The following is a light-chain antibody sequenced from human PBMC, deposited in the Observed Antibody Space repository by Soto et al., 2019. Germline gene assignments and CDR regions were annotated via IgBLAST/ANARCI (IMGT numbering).Light chain of an antibody. Sequence: EIVLTQSPGTLSLSPGERATLSCRASQSVSNNYLAWYQQKPGQAPRLLIYGASNRATGIPDRFSGSGSGTDFTITISRLEREDFAVYCCQQYGSSGTFGQGTKVEIK. CDR2: GAS. J-gene: IGKJ1*01. V-gene: IGKV3-20*01. CDR3: QQYGSSGT. CDR1: QSVSNNY.